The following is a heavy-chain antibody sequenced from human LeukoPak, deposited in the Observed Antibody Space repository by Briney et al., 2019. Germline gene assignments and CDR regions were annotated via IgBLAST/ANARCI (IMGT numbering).Heavy chain of an antibody. CDR2: IYYSGGT. CDR1: GGSISSYY. Sequence: SETLSLTCTVSGGSISSYYWSWSRQPPGMGLEWIGYIYYSGGTNYNPSLKSRVTISVDTSKNQFSLKLSSVTATDTAVYYCASTSSSWYNYYYYYMDVWGKGTRVTVSS. CDR3: ASTSSSWYNYYYYYMDV. V-gene: IGHV4-59*01. D-gene: IGHD6-13*01. J-gene: IGHJ6*03.